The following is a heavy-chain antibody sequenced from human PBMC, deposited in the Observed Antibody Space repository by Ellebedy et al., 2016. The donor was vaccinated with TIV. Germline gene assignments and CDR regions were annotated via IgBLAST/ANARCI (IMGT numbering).Heavy chain of an antibody. D-gene: IGHD3-9*01. J-gene: IGHJ4*02. CDR1: GGSISSSSYY. Sequence: MPSETLSLTCTVSGGSISSSSYYWGWIRQPPGKGLAWIGSLYYSGNTYYNPSLKSRVTISVDTSKNQFSLKLSSVTAADTAVYYCASLGHVLRYFDWLTDYWGQGTLVTVSS. CDR3: ASLGHVLRYFDWLTDY. V-gene: IGHV4-39*01. CDR2: LYYSGNT.